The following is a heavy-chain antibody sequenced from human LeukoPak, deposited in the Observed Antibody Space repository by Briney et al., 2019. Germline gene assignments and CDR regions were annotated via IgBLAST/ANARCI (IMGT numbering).Heavy chain of an antibody. D-gene: IGHD5-12*01. CDR1: GFKFSSFS. Sequence: GGSLRLSCTASGFKFSSFSMNWARQAPGKGLEWVAATSGSGVNSYYADSVRGRFTISRDNSQNTLYLQMDSLRAEDTALYYCAKEYSGYDFDYWGQGTLVTVSS. V-gene: IGHV3-23*01. CDR3: AKEYSGYDFDY. J-gene: IGHJ4*02. CDR2: TSGSGVNS.